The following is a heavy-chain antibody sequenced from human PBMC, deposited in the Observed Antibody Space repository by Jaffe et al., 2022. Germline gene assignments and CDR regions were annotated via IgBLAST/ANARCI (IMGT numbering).Heavy chain of an antibody. D-gene: IGHD5-12*01. CDR2: INPNSGGT. J-gene: IGHJ3*02. Sequence: QVQLVQSGAEVKKPGASVKVSCKASGYTFTGYYMHWVRQAPGQGLEWMGWINPNSGGTNYAQKFQGRVTMTRDTSISTAYMELSRLRSDDTAVYYCARAGGSATPLQDAFDIWGQGTMVTVSS. V-gene: IGHV1-2*02. CDR1: GYTFTGYY. CDR3: ARAGGSATPLQDAFDI.